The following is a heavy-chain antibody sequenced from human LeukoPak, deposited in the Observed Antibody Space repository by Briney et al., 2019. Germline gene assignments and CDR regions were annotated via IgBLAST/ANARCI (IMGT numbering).Heavy chain of an antibody. V-gene: IGHV4-61*02. CDR3: AREGEQVAFYDSGPGGYYMDV. CDR1: GGSISSGSYF. J-gene: IGHJ6*03. Sequence: SETLSLTCTVSGGSISSGSYFWSWIRQPAGKGLEWIGRIYTSGTTNYNPSLKSRVTISVDTSKNQFSLKLSSVTAADTAVYYCAREGEQVAFYDSGPGGYYMDVWGKGTTVTVSS. CDR2: IYTSGTT. D-gene: IGHD3-22*01.